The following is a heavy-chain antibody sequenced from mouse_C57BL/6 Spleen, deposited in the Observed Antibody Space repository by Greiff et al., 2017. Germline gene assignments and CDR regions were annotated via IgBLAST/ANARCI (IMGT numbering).Heavy chain of an antibody. CDR1: GFNIKDDY. Sequence: LQQSGAELVRPGASVKFSCTASGFNIKDDYMHWVSQTPDQSLEWVGWIDPGNGDTEYASRLKGKATITAGTSSNTAYLQHSSLTSEDTAVKYCTVITAVVELGYWGQGTTLTVSA. CDR2: IDPGNGDT. CDR3: TVITAVVELGY. J-gene: IGHJ2*01. V-gene: IGHV14-4*01. D-gene: IGHD1-1*01.